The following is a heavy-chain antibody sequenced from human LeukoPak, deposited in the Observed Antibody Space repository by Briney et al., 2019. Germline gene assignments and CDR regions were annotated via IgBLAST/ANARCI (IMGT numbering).Heavy chain of an antibody. D-gene: IGHD3-10*01. V-gene: IGHV4-34*01. CDR3: ARSGRPLVRGVTGYNWFDP. CDR2: INHSGST. CDR1: GGSFSGYY. J-gene: IGHJ5*02. Sequence: PSETLSLTCAVYGGSFSGYYWSWIRQPPGKGLEWIGEINHSGSTNYNPSLKSRVTISVDTSKNQFSLKLSSVTAADTAVYYCARSGRPLVRGVTGYNWFDPWGQGTLVTVSS.